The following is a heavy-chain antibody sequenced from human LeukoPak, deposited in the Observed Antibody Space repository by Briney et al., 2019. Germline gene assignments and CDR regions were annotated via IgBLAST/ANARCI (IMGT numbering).Heavy chain of an antibody. D-gene: IGHD4-11*01. CDR3: ARGASAVYSNHAWYFDL. Sequence: SETLSLTCAVYGGSFSGYYWSWIRQPPGKGLEWIGEINHSGSTNYNPSLKSRVTISVDTSKNQFSLKLSSVTAADTAVYYCARGASAVYSNHAWYFDLWGRGTLVTVSS. J-gene: IGHJ2*01. CDR1: GGSFSGYY. CDR2: INHSGST. V-gene: IGHV4-34*01.